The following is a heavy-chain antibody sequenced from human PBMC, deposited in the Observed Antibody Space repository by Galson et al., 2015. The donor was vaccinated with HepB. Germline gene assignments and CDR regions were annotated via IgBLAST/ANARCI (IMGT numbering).Heavy chain of an antibody. V-gene: IGHV1-69*10. CDR3: ARGRFDSSGWYLYYYYYMDV. CDR2: VIPILGIA. Sequence: SVKVSCKASGGTFSSYAISWVRQAPGQGLEWMGGVIPILGIANYAQKFQGRVTITADKSTSTAYMELSSLRSEDTAVYYCARGRFDSSGWYLYYYYYMDVWGKGTTVTVSS. D-gene: IGHD6-19*01. J-gene: IGHJ6*03. CDR1: GGTFSSYA.